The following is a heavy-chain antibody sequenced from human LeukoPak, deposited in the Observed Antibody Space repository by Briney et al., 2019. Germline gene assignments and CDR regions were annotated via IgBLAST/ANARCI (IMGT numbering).Heavy chain of an antibody. CDR3: AREFLDSDAFDI. CDR1: GFTFSSYS. J-gene: IGHJ3*02. CDR2: ISRSSSYI. Sequence: PGGSLRLSCAASGFTFSSYSMNWVRQAPGKGLEWVSSISRSSSYIYYADSVKGRFTISRDNAKNSLYLQMNSLRAEDTAVYYCAREFLDSDAFDIWGQGTMVTVSS. D-gene: IGHD3-9*01. V-gene: IGHV3-21*01.